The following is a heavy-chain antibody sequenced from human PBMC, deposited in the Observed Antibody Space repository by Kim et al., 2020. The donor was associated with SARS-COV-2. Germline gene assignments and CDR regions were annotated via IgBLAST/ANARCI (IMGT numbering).Heavy chain of an antibody. Sequence: GGSLRLSCAASGFTFSSYGMHWVRQAPGKGLEWVAVISYDGSNKYYADSVKGRFTISRDNSKNTLYLQMNSLRAEDTAVYYCARDGGYYDSSGYYVGWGQGTLVTVSS. CDR2: ISYDGSNK. V-gene: IGHV3-33*05. J-gene: IGHJ4*02. CDR3: ARDGGYYDSSGYYVG. CDR1: GFTFSSYG. D-gene: IGHD3-22*01.